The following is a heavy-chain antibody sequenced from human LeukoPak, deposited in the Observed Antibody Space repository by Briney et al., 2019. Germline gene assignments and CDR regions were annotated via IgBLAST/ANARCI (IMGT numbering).Heavy chain of an antibody. J-gene: IGHJ2*01. CDR1: GGSISSYY. V-gene: IGHV4-4*07. CDR3: ARDYEYCTNGVCYTWYFDL. CDR2: IYTSGST. Sequence: SETLSLTCTVSGGSISSYYWSWIRQPAGKGLEWIGRIYTSGSTNYNPSLKSRVTMSVDTFKNQFSLKLSSVTAADTAVYYCARDYEYCTNGVCYTWYFDLWGRGTLVTVSS. D-gene: IGHD2-8*01.